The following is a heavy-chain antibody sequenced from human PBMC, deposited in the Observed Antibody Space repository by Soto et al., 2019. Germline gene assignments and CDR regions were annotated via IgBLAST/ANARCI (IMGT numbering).Heavy chain of an antibody. CDR2: IKSQASGGTI. Sequence: GGSLRLSSAASGFKFSSYGMDWVRQAPGKRLEWVGRIKSQASGGTIDYAAPVKGRFTISRDDSKNTVYLQMDSLKTEDTAVYYCTHLLSLAHPYSYLWGQGTQVTVSS. D-gene: IGHD2-21*01. CDR3: THLLSLAHPYSYL. J-gene: IGHJ4*02. CDR1: GFKFSSYG. V-gene: IGHV3-15*07.